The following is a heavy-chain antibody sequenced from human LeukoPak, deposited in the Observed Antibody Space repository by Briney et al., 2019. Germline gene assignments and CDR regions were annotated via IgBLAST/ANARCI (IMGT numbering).Heavy chain of an antibody. D-gene: IGHD5-12*01. J-gene: IGHJ4*02. CDR2: SSNFGDYT. CDR3: ATHAGWLLPFDY. V-gene: IGHV3-23*01. Sequence: GGSLRLSCAASESIFTKYDIVWVRQTRGKGLEWVSGSSNFGDYTDYADFMKGRFTMSRDNSKNTVFLQMDSLRAEDSAIYYCATHAGWLLPFDYWGQGALVSVSS. CDR1: ESIFTKYD.